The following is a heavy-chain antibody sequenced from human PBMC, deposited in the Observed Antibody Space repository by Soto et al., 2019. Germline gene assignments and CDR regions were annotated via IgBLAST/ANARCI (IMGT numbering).Heavy chain of an antibody. D-gene: IGHD5-12*01. V-gene: IGHV3-23*01. Sequence: EVQLLESGGGFVPPGGSLRRSCAASGFSFSDFAMTWVRQAPVRGLEWVSAITGTASSTYYADSVKGRFTISRDNSKNTLYLQINSLRAEDTAIYYCAKGAEGYVVSSLDSWGQGTLVTVSS. CDR1: GFSFSDFA. CDR3: AKGAEGYVVSSLDS. CDR2: ITGTASST. J-gene: IGHJ4*02.